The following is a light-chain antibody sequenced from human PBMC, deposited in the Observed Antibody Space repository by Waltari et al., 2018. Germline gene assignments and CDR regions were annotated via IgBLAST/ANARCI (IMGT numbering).Light chain of an antibody. J-gene: IGLJ3*02. CDR1: CSHIGSNY. Sequence: QPVLTQPPSASGTPGQRVTISCSGRCSHIGSNYAYTYQQVPGTAPKRLIYRSKQRPSGVPDRFSGSKSGTSAALAISGLRSEDEADYYCAAWDDNLSGGVFGGETKLTV. CDR3: AAWDDNLSGGV. V-gene: IGLV1-47*01. CDR2: RSK.